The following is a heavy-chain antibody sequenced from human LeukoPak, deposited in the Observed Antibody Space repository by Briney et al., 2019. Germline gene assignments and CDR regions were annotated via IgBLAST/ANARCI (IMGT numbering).Heavy chain of an antibody. CDR2: MGSDSTTI. Sequence: GGSLRLSCAASGFTFSSYSMNWVRQAPGKGLEWVSYMGSDSTTIFYADSVRGRFTISRDNARNSLYLQMNSLRDEDTAVYYCARGHGNMVRGVILDYWGQGTLVTVSS. CDR3: ARGHGNMVRGVILDY. D-gene: IGHD3-10*01. V-gene: IGHV3-48*02. CDR1: GFTFSSYS. J-gene: IGHJ4*02.